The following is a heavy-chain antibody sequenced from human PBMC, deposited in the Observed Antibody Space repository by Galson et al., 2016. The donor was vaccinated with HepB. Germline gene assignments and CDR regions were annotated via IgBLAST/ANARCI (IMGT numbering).Heavy chain of an antibody. CDR3: AKSCGKYTGSSHWVFFDS. D-gene: IGHD1-1*01. V-gene: IGHV3-23*01. Sequence: SLRLSCAASGFTFSTYAMTWVRQSPGKGLEWVSTISGDGITTYYADSVKGRFTISRDISKNTLYLQLDSLRADDTALYYCAKSCGKYTGSSHWVFFDSWGQGTLVTVAS. CDR1: GFTFSTYA. J-gene: IGHJ4*02. CDR2: ISGDGITT.